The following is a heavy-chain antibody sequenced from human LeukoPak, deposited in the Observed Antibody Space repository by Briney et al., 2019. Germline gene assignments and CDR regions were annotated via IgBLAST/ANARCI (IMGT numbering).Heavy chain of an antibody. D-gene: IGHD3-10*01. CDR3: AREFPDYYGSGSKYGRDV. J-gene: IGHJ6*02. CDR2: INSDGSST. CDR1: GFIFSSYW. V-gene: IGHV3-74*01. Sequence: GGSLRLSCAASGFIFSSYWMHWVRQAPGKGLVWVSHINSDGSSTSYADSVKGRFTISRDNAKNTLYLQMNSLRAEDTAVYYCAREFPDYYGSGSKYGRDVSGQGTTVTVSS.